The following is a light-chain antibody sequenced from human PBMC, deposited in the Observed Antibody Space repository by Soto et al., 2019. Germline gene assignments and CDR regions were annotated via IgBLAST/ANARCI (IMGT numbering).Light chain of an antibody. CDR2: LGS. CDR3: MQALQTPRT. J-gene: IGKJ2*02. Sequence: DTVMTQSPLSLPVTPGEPASISCRSSQSLLHSNGYNYLDWYLQRPGQSPQLLIYLGSNRASGVPDRFSGSGSGTDFTLKISRVEAEDAGVYYCMQALQTPRTFGQGTKLEIK. CDR1: QSLLHSNGYNY. V-gene: IGKV2-28*01.